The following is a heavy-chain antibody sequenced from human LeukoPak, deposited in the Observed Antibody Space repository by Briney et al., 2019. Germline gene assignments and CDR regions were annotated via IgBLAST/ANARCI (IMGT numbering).Heavy chain of an antibody. D-gene: IGHD2-2*01. CDR3: ARERGYCSSTSCYEYFDY. J-gene: IGHJ4*02. CDR2: IYAGGST. V-gene: IGHV3-53*01. Sequence: GGSLRLSCAASGFTVSSNYMSWVRQAPGKGLEWVSVIYAGGSTYYADSVKGRFTISRDNSNNTLYLQMNSLRAEDTAVYYCARERGYCSSTSCYEYFDYWGQGTLVTVSS. CDR1: GFTVSSNY.